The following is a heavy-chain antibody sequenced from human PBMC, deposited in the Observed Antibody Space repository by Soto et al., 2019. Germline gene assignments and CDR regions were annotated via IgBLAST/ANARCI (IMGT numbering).Heavy chain of an antibody. Sequence: TSETLSLTCAVSDYSVGRGYYWGWIRQPPGGGLEWIGSICHSGNTHYNPSLKSRVTISVDTSKNQFSLKLKSVTAADTAVYFCAREYSSSAGWFDPWGQGAQVTVSS. CDR2: ICHSGNT. CDR1: DYSVGRGYY. V-gene: IGHV4-38-2*02. CDR3: AREYSSSAGWFDP. D-gene: IGHD6-6*01. J-gene: IGHJ5*02.